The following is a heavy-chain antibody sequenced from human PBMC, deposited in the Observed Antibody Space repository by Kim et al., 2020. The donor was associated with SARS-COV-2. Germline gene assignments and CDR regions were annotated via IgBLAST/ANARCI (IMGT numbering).Heavy chain of an antibody. V-gene: IGHV3-15*01. CDR3: TTYGIGCSSTSCYLETGLDY. Sequence: GGSLRLSCAASGFTFSNAWMSWVRQAPGKGLEWVGRIKSKTDGGTTDYAAPVKGRFTISRDDSKNTLYLQMNSLKTEDTAVYYCTTYGIGCSSTSCYLETGLDYWGQGTLVTVSS. CDR1: GFTFSNAW. D-gene: IGHD2-2*01. J-gene: IGHJ4*02. CDR2: IKSKTDGGTT.